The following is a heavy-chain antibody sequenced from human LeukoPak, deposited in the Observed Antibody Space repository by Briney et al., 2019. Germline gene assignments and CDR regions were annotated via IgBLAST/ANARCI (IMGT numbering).Heavy chain of an antibody. V-gene: IGHV4-39*01. Sequence: SETLSLTCTVSGGSVSSSSYYWGWIRQPPGKGLEWIGSIYYSGSTYYNPSLKSRVTISVDTSKNQFSLKLSSVTAADTAVYYCATRGYCSGGSCYRAPYNWFDPWGQGTLVTVSS. J-gene: IGHJ5*02. CDR3: ATRGYCSGGSCYRAPYNWFDP. D-gene: IGHD2-15*01. CDR1: GGSVSSSSYY. CDR2: IYYSGST.